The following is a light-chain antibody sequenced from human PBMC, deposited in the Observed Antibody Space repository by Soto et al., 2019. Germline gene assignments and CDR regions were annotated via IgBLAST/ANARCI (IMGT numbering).Light chain of an antibody. V-gene: IGKV3-11*01. Sequence: IVLTHSPATLSLSPWERATLSCRSSQSVSSYLAWYQQKPGQAPRLLIYDASNRATGIPARFSSSGSGTDFTLTISSLEPEDFAVYYCQQRSNWPPEITFGQGTRLEIK. CDR1: QSVSSY. CDR3: QQRSNWPPEIT. CDR2: DAS. J-gene: IGKJ5*01.